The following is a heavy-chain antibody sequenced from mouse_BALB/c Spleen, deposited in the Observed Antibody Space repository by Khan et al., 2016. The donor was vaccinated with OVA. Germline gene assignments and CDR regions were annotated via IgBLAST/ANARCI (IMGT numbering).Heavy chain of an antibody. CDR2: INPTSGYT. CDR1: GYTFTSYW. V-gene: IGHV1-7*01. CDR3: ARDRIDY. J-gene: IGHJ2*01. Sequence: VQLQESGAELAKPGASVKLSCKASGYTFTSYWMHWIKQRPGQGLEWIGYINPTSGYTDYNQKFKDKGTLTADKSSSTAYMQLSSLTSDDSAVYYCARDRIDYWGQGTALTVSS.